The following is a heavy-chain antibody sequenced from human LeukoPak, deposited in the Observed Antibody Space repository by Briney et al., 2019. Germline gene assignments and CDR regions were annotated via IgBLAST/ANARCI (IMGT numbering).Heavy chain of an antibody. Sequence: SETLSLTCTVSGGSISSSSYYWGWLRQPPGKGLEWIGSIYYSGSTYYNPSLKSRVTISVNTSKNQFSLKLSSVTAADTVVYYCARPRRHYYGSRGDDWFDPWGQGTLVTVSS. CDR1: GGSISSSSYY. CDR2: IYYSGST. D-gene: IGHD3-10*01. CDR3: ARPRRHYYGSRGDDWFDP. V-gene: IGHV4-39*01. J-gene: IGHJ5*02.